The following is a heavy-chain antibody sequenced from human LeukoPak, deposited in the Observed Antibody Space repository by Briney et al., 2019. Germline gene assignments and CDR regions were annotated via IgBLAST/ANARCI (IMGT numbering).Heavy chain of an antibody. Sequence: ASVKVSCKASGYTFSNYYVHWVRQAPGQGLEWMGIIDPSGGSTTYAQKFQGRVTMTRDTSTKMVYMELNSLGSEDTAVYYCTRGSLAYYFDYWGQGTLVTVSS. J-gene: IGHJ4*02. CDR1: GYTFSNYY. V-gene: IGHV1-46*03. CDR3: TRGSLAYYFDY. D-gene: IGHD1-1*01. CDR2: IDPSGGST.